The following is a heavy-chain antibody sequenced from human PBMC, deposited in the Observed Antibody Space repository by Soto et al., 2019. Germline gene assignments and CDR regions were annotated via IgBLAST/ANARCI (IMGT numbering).Heavy chain of an antibody. J-gene: IGHJ6*02. CDR1: GYTFITYG. V-gene: IGHV1-18*01. D-gene: IGHD6-6*01. CDR2: ISSYNGNT. CDR3: ARDRPTTSIRARDYYYAMDV. Sequence: QVQLVQSGAEVKKPGASVKVSCKASGYTFITYGISWVRQAPGQGLEWMGWISSYNGNTNYEQKLQGRVTMTTDTSTTTADMELRSLRSDDTAVYYCARDRPTTSIRARDYYYAMDVWGQGTTVTVSS.